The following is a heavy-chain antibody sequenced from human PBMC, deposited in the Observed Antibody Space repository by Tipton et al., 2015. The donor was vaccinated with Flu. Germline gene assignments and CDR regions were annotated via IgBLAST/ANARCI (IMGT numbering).Heavy chain of an antibody. J-gene: IGHJ4*02. Sequence: QLVQSGAEVKKPGESLQISCQASGYDFPIYWIGWVRQMPGKGLEWMGIIYPSNSDTRLSPSFQGQVTISTDQSISTAYLRWSSLKASDTAMYYCVRSEYSTSWVDYWGQGTLVTVSS. CDR1: GYDFPIYW. CDR2: IYPSNSDT. V-gene: IGHV5-51*03. CDR3: VRSEYSTSWVDY. D-gene: IGHD2/OR15-2a*01.